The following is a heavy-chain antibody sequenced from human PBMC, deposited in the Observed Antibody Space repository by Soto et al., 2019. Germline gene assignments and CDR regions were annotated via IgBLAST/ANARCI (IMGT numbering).Heavy chain of an antibody. CDR1: GYTFTSYD. Sequence: QVQLVQSGAEVKKPGASVKVSCKASGYTFTSYDINWVRQATGQGLEWMGWMNPNSGNTGYAQKFQGRVTMTRNTSISTAYMELSSLRSEDTAVYYCARGRDFWSGYYIFSYYYMDVWGKGTTVTVSS. D-gene: IGHD3-3*01. V-gene: IGHV1-8*01. CDR3: ARGRDFWSGYYIFSYYYMDV. CDR2: MNPNSGNT. J-gene: IGHJ6*03.